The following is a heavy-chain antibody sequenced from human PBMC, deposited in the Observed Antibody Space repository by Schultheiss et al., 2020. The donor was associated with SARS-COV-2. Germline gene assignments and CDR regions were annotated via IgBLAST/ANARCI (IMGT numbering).Heavy chain of an antibody. V-gene: IGHV4-4*02. CDR1: GGSISSSNW. J-gene: IGHJ4*02. CDR3: ARLKYYYDSSGYYTDY. Sequence: SETLSLTCAVSGGSISSSNWWSWVRQPPGKGLEWIGEIYHSGSTNYNPSLKSRVTISVDKSKNQFSLKLSSVTAADTAVYYCARLKYYYDSSGYYTDYWGQGTLVTVSS. D-gene: IGHD3-22*01. CDR2: IYHSGST.